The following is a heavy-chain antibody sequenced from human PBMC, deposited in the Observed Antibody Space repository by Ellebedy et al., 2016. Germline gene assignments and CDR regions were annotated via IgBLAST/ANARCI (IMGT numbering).Heavy chain of an antibody. CDR3: ARESLTTNPPYGMDV. Sequence: GGSLRLSCAASGLTVSSNYMSWVRQAPGKGLEWVSVLYSDGSIYYADSVKGRFTISRDNSKNTVDLQMNSLRAEDTAIYYCARESLTTNPPYGMDVWGQGTTVTVSS. CDR2: LYSDGSI. J-gene: IGHJ6*02. V-gene: IGHV3-53*01. D-gene: IGHD4-17*01. CDR1: GLTVSSNY.